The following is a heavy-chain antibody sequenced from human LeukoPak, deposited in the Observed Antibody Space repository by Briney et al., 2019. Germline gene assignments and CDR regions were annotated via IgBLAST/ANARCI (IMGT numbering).Heavy chain of an antibody. CDR1: GGTFSSYA. V-gene: IGHV1-69*05. D-gene: IGHD3-22*01. CDR2: IIPIFGTA. J-gene: IGHJ3*02. Sequence: SVKVSCKASGGTFSSYAISWVRQAPGQGLEWMGGIIPIFGTANYAQKFQGRVTITTDESTSTAYMELSSLRSEDTAVYYCAREFLDDSSGYYQHDAFDIWGQGTMVTVSS. CDR3: AREFLDDSSGYYQHDAFDI.